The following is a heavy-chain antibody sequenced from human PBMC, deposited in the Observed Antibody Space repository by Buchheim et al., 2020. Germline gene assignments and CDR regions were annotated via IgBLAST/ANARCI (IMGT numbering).Heavy chain of an antibody. V-gene: IGHV1-46*03. J-gene: IGHJ2*01. Sequence: QVQLVQSGAEVKKPGASVKVSCKASGYTLTSYYMHWVRQAPGQGLEWMGIMNPSDGSSSYAQSFQGRVAMTRDTSSNTVYLDLSSLRSEDTAVYYCARANRNVFDWYFDLWGRGTL. CDR2: MNPSDGSS. CDR3: ARANRNVFDWYFDL. D-gene: IGHD2/OR15-2a*01. CDR1: GYTLTSYY.